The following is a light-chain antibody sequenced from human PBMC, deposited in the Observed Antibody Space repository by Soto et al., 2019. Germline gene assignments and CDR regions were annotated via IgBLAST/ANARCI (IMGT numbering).Light chain of an antibody. V-gene: IGLV2-14*01. CDR2: EVS. Sequence: QSVLTQPASVSGSPGQSITISCTGTSSDVGGYNYVSWYQQHPGKAPKLMIYEVSNRPSGVSNRFSGSKSGNTASLTISGLQAEDEAVYYCSSSTSSSTLHVVFGGGTQLTVL. CDR3: SSSTSSSTLHVV. CDR1: SSDVGGYNY. J-gene: IGLJ2*01.